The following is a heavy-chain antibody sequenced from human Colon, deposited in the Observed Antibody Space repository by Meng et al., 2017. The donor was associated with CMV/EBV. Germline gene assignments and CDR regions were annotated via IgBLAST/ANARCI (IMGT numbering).Heavy chain of an antibody. V-gene: IGHV3-74*01. CDR1: GFSVRSHW. CDR2: INEDGRTT. D-gene: IGHD1-26*01. Sequence: LSRASSGFSVRSHWMHWVRQAPGKGLVWVSRINEDGRTTNYAGPVRGRFTISRDSAKNTLYLQMDSLRAEDTAVYYCVRGFVGATEYWGQGTLVTVSS. CDR3: VRGFVGATEY. J-gene: IGHJ4*02.